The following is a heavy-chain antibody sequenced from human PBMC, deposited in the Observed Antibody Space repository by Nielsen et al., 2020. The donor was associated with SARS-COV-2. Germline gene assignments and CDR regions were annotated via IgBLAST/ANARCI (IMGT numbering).Heavy chain of an antibody. CDR3: ARGQLWFGFFDL. CDR1: GYTFTSYD. J-gene: IGHJ2*01. Sequence: ASVKVSCKASGYTFTSYDINWVRQATGQGLEWMGWMNPNSGNTGYAQKFQGRVTMTRNTSISTAYMELSSLRSEDTAVYYCARGQLWFGFFDLWGRGTLVTVSS. D-gene: IGHD3-10*01. CDR2: MNPNSGNT. V-gene: IGHV1-8*01.